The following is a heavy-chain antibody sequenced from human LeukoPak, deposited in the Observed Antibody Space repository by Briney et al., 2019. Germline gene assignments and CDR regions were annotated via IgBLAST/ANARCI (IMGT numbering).Heavy chain of an antibody. Sequence: SVKVSCKASGGTFSSYAISWVRQAPGQGLDWMGGIIPIFGTANYAQKFQGRVTITADESTSTAYMELSSLRSEDTAVYYCASSVVVVPAADYYYYGMDVWGKGTTVTVSS. J-gene: IGHJ6*04. CDR3: ASSVVVVPAADYYYYGMDV. CDR2: IIPIFGTA. CDR1: GGTFSSYA. D-gene: IGHD2-2*01. V-gene: IGHV1-69*13.